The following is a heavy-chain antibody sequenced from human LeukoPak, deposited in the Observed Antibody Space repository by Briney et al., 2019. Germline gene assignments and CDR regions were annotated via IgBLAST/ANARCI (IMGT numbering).Heavy chain of an antibody. CDR1: GYTFTGYW. D-gene: IGHD3-22*01. CDR2: INPNSGDT. Sequence: ASVKVSCKASGYTFTGYWMHWVRQAPGQGLEWMGWINPNSGDTNYGQKFQGRVTMTRDTSISTAYMELSRLRSDDTAVYYCARGRDYYDSSGYYGFDPWGQGTLVTVSS. J-gene: IGHJ5*02. V-gene: IGHV1-2*02. CDR3: ARGRDYYDSSGYYGFDP.